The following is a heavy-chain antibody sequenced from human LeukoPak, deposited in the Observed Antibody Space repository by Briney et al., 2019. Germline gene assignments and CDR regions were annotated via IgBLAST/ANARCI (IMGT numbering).Heavy chain of an antibody. CDR1: GFTFRNYN. CDR2: ISSSSSYT. CDR3: ARGSRVWFGELLFDY. J-gene: IGHJ4*02. Sequence: PGGSLRLSCAASGFTFRNYNMNWVRQSPGKGLEWVSDISSSSSYTNYADSVKGRFTISRDNAKNSLYLQMNSLRAEDTAVYYCARGSRVWFGELLFDYWGQGTLVTVSS. V-gene: IGHV3-21*05. D-gene: IGHD3-10*01.